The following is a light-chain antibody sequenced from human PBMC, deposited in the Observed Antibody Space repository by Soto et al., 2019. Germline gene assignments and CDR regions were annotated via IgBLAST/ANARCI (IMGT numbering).Light chain of an antibody. V-gene: IGKV1-39*01. Sequence: DIQMTQSPSSLSASVGDRVTIICRASPTISNYLNCYQQKPGKAPKVLIYGATRLQSGVPSRFSGSGVGTDFTLTISSLQPEDFATYYCQQSYSSPFTFGPGTKVDIK. J-gene: IGKJ3*01. CDR1: PTISNY. CDR2: GAT. CDR3: QQSYSSPFT.